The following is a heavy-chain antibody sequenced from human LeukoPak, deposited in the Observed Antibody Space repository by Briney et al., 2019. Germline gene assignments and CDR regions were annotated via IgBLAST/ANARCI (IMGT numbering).Heavy chain of an antibody. CDR3: AREAGGGYDSSGYQMDY. V-gene: IGHV4-39*07. CDR2: IYYSGST. CDR1: GGSISSSSYY. Sequence: SETLSLTCTVSGGSISSSSYYWGWIRQPPGKGLEWIGSIYYSGSTYYNPSLKSRVTISVDTSKNQFSLKLSSVTAADTAVYYCAREAGGGYDSSGYQMDYWGQGTLVTVSS. J-gene: IGHJ4*02. D-gene: IGHD3-22*01.